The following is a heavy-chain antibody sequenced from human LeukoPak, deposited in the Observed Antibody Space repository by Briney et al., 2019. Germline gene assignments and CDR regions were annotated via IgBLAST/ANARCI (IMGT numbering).Heavy chain of an antibody. V-gene: IGHV4-39*01. D-gene: IGHD2-21*02. J-gene: IGHJ3*02. CDR1: GGSISSSSYY. CDR3: AGTLYCGGDCYYHSAFDI. Sequence: LETLSLTCTVSGGSISSSSYYWGWIRQPPGKGLEWIGSIYYSGSTYYNPSLKSRVTISVDTSKNQFSLKLSSVTAADTAVYYCAGTLYCGGDCYYHSAFDIWGQGTMVTVSS. CDR2: IYYSGST.